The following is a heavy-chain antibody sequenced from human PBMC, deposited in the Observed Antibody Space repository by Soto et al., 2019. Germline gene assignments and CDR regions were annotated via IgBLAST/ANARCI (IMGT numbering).Heavy chain of an antibody. CDR1: GFTFSSYA. Sequence: EVQLLESGGGLVQPGGSLRLSCAASGFTFSSYAMSWVRQAPGKGLEWVSAISGSGGSTYCADSVKGRFTISRDNSKNTLYLQMNSLRAEDTAVYYCATSSSWYSYAFDIWGQGTMVTVSS. J-gene: IGHJ3*02. CDR3: ATSSSWYSYAFDI. V-gene: IGHV3-23*01. D-gene: IGHD6-13*01. CDR2: ISGSGGST.